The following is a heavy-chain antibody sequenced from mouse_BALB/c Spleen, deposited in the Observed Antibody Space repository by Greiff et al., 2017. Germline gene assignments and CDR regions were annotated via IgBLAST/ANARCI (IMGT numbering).Heavy chain of an antibody. Sequence: VQVVESGAELVRPGVSVKISCKGSGYTFTDYAMHWVKQSHAKSLEWIGVISTYYGDASYNQKFKGKATMTVDKSSSTAYMELARLTSEDSAIYYCARRGKYAFDYWGQGTTLTVSS. J-gene: IGHJ2*01. CDR3: ARRGKYAFDY. CDR2: ISTYYGDA. V-gene: IGHV1S137*01. D-gene: IGHD2-10*02. CDR1: GYTFTDYA.